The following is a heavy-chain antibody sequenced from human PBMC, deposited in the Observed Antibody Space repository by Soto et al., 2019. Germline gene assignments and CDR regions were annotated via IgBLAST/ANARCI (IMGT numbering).Heavy chain of an antibody. D-gene: IGHD6-13*01. J-gene: IGHJ5*02. V-gene: IGHV5-10-1*01. CDR2: IDPVDSYA. CDR1: GFSFTNYW. CDR3: ARIESIARNWFDP. Sequence: PGESLKIPFKGSGFSFTNYWISWVRQMPGKGLEWRGNIDPVDSYANYSPSFQGHVTFSVDTSISTAYLQWSSLKASDTAMYFCARIESIARNWFDPWGQGTLVTVSS.